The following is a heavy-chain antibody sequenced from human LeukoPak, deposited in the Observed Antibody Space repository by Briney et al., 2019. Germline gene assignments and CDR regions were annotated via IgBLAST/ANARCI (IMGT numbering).Heavy chain of an antibody. CDR3: ARAVIYFDWPGAFDI. Sequence: SETLSLTCTVSGGSISSYYWSWIRQPPGKGLEWIGYIYYSGSTNYNPSLKSRVTISVDTSKNQFSLKLSSVTAADTAVYYCARAVIYFDWPGAFDIWGQGTMVTVSS. V-gene: IGHV4-59*01. CDR1: GGSISSYY. J-gene: IGHJ3*02. D-gene: IGHD3-9*01. CDR2: IYYSGST.